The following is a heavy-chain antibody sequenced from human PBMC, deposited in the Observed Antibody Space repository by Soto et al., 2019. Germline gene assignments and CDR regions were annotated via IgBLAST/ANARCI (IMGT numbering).Heavy chain of an antibody. Sequence: PGGSLRLSCAASGFTFSNAWMSWVRQAPGKGLEWVGRIKSKTDGGTTDYAAPVKGRFTISRDDSKNTPYLQMNSLKTEDTAVYYCTTTYYDFWSGYGTGMDVWGQGITVTVSS. CDR2: IKSKTDGGTT. D-gene: IGHD3-3*01. J-gene: IGHJ6*02. CDR3: TTTYYDFWSGYGTGMDV. V-gene: IGHV3-15*01. CDR1: GFTFSNAW.